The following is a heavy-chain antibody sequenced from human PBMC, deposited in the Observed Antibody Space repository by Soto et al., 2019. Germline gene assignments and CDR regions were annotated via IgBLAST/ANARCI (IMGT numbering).Heavy chain of an antibody. V-gene: IGHV1-18*01. CDR1: GYTFTSYG. CDR2: ISAYNGNT. CDR3: ARDILRLGYCSSTSCRNGQRFDP. J-gene: IGHJ5*02. Sequence: ASVKVSCKASGYTFTSYGISWVRQAPGQGLEWMGWISAYNGNTNYAQKLQGRVTMTTDTSTSTAYMELRSLRSDDTAVYYCARDILRLGYCSSTSCRNGQRFDPWGQGTLVTVSS. D-gene: IGHD2-2*01.